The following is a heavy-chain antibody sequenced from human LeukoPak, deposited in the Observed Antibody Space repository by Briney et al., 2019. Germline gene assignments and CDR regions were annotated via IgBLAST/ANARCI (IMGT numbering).Heavy chain of an antibody. Sequence: EASVKVSCKASVYIFIGYYMHWVRQSPGQGLEWMGWINPNSGATNYAQKFQGRVTMTRDTSISTTYMELSRLRFDDTAVYYCARDLGHDYWGQGTLVTVS. CDR3: ARDLGHDY. CDR2: INPNSGAT. D-gene: IGHD7-27*01. V-gene: IGHV1-2*02. CDR1: VYIFIGYY. J-gene: IGHJ4*02.